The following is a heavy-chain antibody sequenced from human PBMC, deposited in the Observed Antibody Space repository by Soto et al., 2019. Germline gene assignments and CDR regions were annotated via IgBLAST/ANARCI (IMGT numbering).Heavy chain of an antibody. Sequence: QLQLQESGPGLVKPSETLSLTCTVSGGSISSSSYYWGWIRQPPGKGLEWIGSIYYSGSTYYNPSLKSRVTISVDTSKNQFSLKLSSVTAADTAVYYCARLPIAAADIDYWGQGTLVTVSS. J-gene: IGHJ4*02. CDR3: ARLPIAAADIDY. CDR1: GGSISSSSYY. D-gene: IGHD6-13*01. CDR2: IYYSGST. V-gene: IGHV4-39*01.